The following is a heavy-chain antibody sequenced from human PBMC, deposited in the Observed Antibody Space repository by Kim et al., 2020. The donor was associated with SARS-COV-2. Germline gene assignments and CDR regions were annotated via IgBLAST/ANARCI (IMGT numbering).Heavy chain of an antibody. J-gene: IGHJ4*02. CDR1: GGSISSGSYY. D-gene: IGHD6-19*01. CDR2: IYYSGST. V-gene: IGHV4-61*01. CDR3: ARDRTHSSGWLFLDY. Sequence: SETLSLTCTVSGGSISSGSYYWSWIRQPPGKGLEWIGYIYYSGSTNYNPSLKSRVTISVDTSKNQFSLKLSSVTAADTAVYYCARDRTHSSGWLFLDYWGQGTLVTVSS.